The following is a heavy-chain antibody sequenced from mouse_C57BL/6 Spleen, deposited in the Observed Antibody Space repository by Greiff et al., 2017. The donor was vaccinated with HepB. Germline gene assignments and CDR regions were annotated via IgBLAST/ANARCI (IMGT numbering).Heavy chain of an antibody. Sequence: EVQLQQSGAELVKPGASVKLSCTASGFNIKDYYMHWVKQRTEQGLEGIGRIDPEDGETKYAPQFQGKATITADTSSNTAYLQLSSLKSEDTAVYYCVPYGNGYFDVWGTGTTVTVSS. CDR1: GFNIKDYY. J-gene: IGHJ1*03. V-gene: IGHV14-2*01. D-gene: IGHD2-1*01. CDR2: IDPEDGET. CDR3: VPYGNGYFDV.